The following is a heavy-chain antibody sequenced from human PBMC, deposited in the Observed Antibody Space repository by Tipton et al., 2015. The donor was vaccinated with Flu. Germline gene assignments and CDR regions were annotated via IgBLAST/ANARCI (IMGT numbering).Heavy chain of an antibody. CDR2: IGGSGYTT. J-gene: IGHJ4*02. CDR1: GFTINRYG. CDR3: AKGGRTFDY. Sequence: SLRLSCAVSGFTINRYGMSWVRQFPGKGLEWVAAIGGSGYTTYFADSVKGRFTISRDIFTNTLYLQMNSLRAGDTAVYYCAKGGRTFDYWGQGTLVTVSS. V-gene: IGHV3-23*01.